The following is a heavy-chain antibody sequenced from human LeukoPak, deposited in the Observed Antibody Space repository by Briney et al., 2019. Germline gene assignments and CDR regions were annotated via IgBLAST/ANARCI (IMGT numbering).Heavy chain of an antibody. Sequence: QAGGSLRLSCAASGFTFSSYGMHWVRQAPGKGLEWVAVISYDGSNKYYADSVKGRFTISRGNSKNTLYLQMNSLRAEDTAVYYCARVPGYDSSGYFDYWGQGTLVTVSS. V-gene: IGHV3-30*03. J-gene: IGHJ4*02. CDR2: ISYDGSNK. CDR3: ARVPGYDSSGYFDY. D-gene: IGHD3-22*01. CDR1: GFTFSSYG.